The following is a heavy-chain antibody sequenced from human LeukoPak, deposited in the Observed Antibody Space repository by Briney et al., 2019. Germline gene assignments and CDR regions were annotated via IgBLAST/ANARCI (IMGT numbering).Heavy chain of an antibody. CDR2: INHSGST. Sequence: SETLSLTCAVYGGPFSGYYWSWIRQPPGKGLEWIGEINHSGSTNYNPSLKSRATISVDTSTTQFSLKLSSVTAADTAVYYCARDPAESGSYNYWGQGTLVTVSS. D-gene: IGHD1-26*01. CDR1: GGPFSGYY. V-gene: IGHV4-34*01. J-gene: IGHJ4*02. CDR3: ARDPAESGSYNY.